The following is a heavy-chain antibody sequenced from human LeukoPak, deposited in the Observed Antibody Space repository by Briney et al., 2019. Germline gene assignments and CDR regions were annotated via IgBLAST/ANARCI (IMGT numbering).Heavy chain of an antibody. V-gene: IGHV7-4-1*02. J-gene: IGHJ5*02. CDR3: ARGAGVIYPYNWFDP. CDR2: INTNTGNP. CDR1: GYSFTTYS. D-gene: IGHD3-10*01. Sequence: GASVKVSCKASGYSFTTYSMNWVRQAPGQGLEWMGWINTNTGNPTYAQGFTGRFVFSLDTSVSTAYLQISSLKAEDTAVYYCARGAGVIYPYNWFDPWGQGTLVTVSS.